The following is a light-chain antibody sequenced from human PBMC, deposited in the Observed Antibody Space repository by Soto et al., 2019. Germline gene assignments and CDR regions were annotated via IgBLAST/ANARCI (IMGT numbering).Light chain of an antibody. CDR3: QHYHSQSIT. Sequence: DILLIQSPATLSASVGDRITITCRASENIFKCLAWYQQRSGSAPNLLIYAASDLERGVPSRFSGSGSGTEFTLTIDNLQPNDSATYFCQHYHSQSITFGGGTQVDVK. CDR2: AAS. CDR1: ENIFKC. J-gene: IGKJ4*01. V-gene: IGKV1-5*01.